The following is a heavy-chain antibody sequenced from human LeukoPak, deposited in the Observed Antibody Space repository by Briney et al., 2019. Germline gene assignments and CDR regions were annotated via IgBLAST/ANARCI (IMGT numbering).Heavy chain of an antibody. D-gene: IGHD6-13*01. V-gene: IGHV5-51*01. Sequence: GESLKISCEGSGYSFTSYWSGWVREMPGKGLEWMGIIYPGDSDTRYSPSFQGQVTISADKSISTAYLQWSSLKASDTAMYYCARARYSSSWVDYWGQGTLVTVSS. CDR1: GYSFTSYW. CDR2: IYPGDSDT. J-gene: IGHJ4*02. CDR3: ARARYSSSWVDY.